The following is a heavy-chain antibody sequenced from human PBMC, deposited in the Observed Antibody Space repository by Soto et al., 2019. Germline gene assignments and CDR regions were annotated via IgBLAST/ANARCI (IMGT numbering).Heavy chain of an antibody. Sequence: SETLSLTCTVSGGSIRSGGYYWSWIRQHPGKGLEWIGEINHSGSTNYNPSLKSRVTISVDTSKNQFSLKLSSVTAADTAVYYCAEGRYSSSWYSVYYYYMDVWGKGTTVTVSS. V-gene: IGHV4-31*03. CDR2: INHSGST. D-gene: IGHD6-13*01. CDR1: GGSIRSGGYY. J-gene: IGHJ6*03. CDR3: AEGRYSSSWYSVYYYYMDV.